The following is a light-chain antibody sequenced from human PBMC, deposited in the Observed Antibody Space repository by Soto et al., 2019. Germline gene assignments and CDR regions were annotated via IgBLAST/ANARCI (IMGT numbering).Light chain of an antibody. CDR2: ENN. J-gene: IGLJ1*01. CDR3: AAWDDGLSGYYV. Sequence: QSALAQPPSASGTPGQRITISCSGSPSNIGSNSVSWCQQFPGTAPKLLIYENNQRPSGVPDRFSGSKSGTSASLTISGLRSEDEADYYRAAWDDGLSGYYVFGTGTKVTVL. V-gene: IGLV1-47*01. CDR1: PSNIGSNS.